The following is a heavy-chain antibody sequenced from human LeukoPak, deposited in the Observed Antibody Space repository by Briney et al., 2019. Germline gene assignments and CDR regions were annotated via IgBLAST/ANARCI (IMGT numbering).Heavy chain of an antibody. D-gene: IGHD3-16*02. CDR2: ISSGGNTE. CDR1: GFSFSSSQ. CDR3: ARDTVDGPFVISLDL. V-gene: IGHV3-48*03. Sequence: PGGSLRLSCVASGFSFSSSQMNWVRQATGKGPEWVFHISSGGNTEYYADSVRGRFTMSRDNAKNLLSLQMNSLRDEDTAVYYCARDTVDGPFVISLDLWGQGALVTVSS. J-gene: IGHJ5*02.